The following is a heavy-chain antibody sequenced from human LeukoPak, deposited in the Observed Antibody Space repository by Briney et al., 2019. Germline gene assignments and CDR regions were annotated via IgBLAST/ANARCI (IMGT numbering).Heavy chain of an antibody. Sequence: GGSLRLSCAASGFTFSSYGMHWVRQAPGKGLEWVAVISYDGSNKYYADSVKGRFTISRDNSKNTLYLQMNSLRAEDTAVYYCASSAMGPPRKSYFDYWGQGTLVTVSS. V-gene: IGHV3-30*03. CDR1: GFTFSSYG. D-gene: IGHD5-18*01. CDR3: ASSAMGPPRKSYFDY. J-gene: IGHJ4*02. CDR2: ISYDGSNK.